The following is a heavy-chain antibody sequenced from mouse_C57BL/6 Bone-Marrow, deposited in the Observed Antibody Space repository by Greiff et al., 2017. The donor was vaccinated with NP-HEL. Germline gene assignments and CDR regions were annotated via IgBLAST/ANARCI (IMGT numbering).Heavy chain of an antibody. CDR2: ISGGGGNT. V-gene: IGHV5-9*01. J-gene: IGHJ1*03. D-gene: IGHD2-3*01. CDR1: GFTFSSYT. CDR3: ARLYDYGYFDV. Sequence: EVKLVESGGGLVKPGGSLKLSCAASGFTFSSYTMSWVRQTPEKRLEWVATISGGGGNTYYPDSVKGRFTISRDNAKNTLYLQMSRLRSEDTALYYCARLYDYGYFDVWGTGTTVTVSS.